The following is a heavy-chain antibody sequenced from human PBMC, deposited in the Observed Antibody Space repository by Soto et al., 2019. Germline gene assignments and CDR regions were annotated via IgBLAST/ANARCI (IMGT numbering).Heavy chain of an antibody. D-gene: IGHD3-22*01. Sequence: GGSLRLSCAASGFTFSSYSMNWVRQAPGKGLEWVSSISSSSSYIYYADSVKGRFTISRDNAKNSLYLQMNSLRAEDTAVYYCASDPNYDSSGYPDAFDIWGQGTMVTVSS. CDR3: ASDPNYDSSGYPDAFDI. CDR2: ISSSSSYI. J-gene: IGHJ3*02. CDR1: GFTFSSYS. V-gene: IGHV3-21*01.